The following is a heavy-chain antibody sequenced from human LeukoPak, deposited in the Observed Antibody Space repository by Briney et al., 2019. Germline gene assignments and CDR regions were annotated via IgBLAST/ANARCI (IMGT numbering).Heavy chain of an antibody. D-gene: IGHD2-21*02. V-gene: IGHV1-69*13. CDR2: IIPIFGTA. Sequence: SVKVSCKASGYTFTSYGISWVRQAPGQGLEWMGGIIPIFGTANYAQKFQGRVTITADESTSTAYMELSSLRSEDTAVHYCARSAYCGGDCYSNWFDPWGQGTLVTVSS. J-gene: IGHJ5*02. CDR1: GYTFTSYG. CDR3: ARSAYCGGDCYSNWFDP.